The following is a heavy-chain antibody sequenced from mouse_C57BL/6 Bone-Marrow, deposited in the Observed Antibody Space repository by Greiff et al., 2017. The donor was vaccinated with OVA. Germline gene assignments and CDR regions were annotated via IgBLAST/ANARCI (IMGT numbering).Heavy chain of an antibody. D-gene: IGHD1-1*01. CDR2: IDPETGGT. CDR3: ARRGVVVGGDY. CDR1: GYTFTDYE. J-gene: IGHJ2*01. V-gene: IGHV1-15*01. Sequence: QVQLQQSGAELVRPGASVTLSCKASGYTFTDYEMHWVKQTPVHGLEWIGAIDPETGGTAYNQKFKGKAILTADKSSSTAYMELRSLTSEDSAVYFCARRGVVVGGDYWGQGTTLTVSS.